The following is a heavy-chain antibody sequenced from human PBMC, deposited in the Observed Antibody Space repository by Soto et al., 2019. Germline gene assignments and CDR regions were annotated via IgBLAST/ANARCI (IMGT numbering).Heavy chain of an antibody. CDR3: AGRAPPNYFDY. J-gene: IGHJ4*02. Sequence: SETLSLTCTVSGGSVSSVSYYWSWIRQPPGKGLEWIGYIYYSGSTNYNPSLKSRVTMSVDTSKNQFSLKLSSVTAADTAVYYCAGRAPPNYFDYGGQGNMVT. CDR2: IYYSGST. V-gene: IGHV4-61*01. CDR1: GGSVSSVSYY.